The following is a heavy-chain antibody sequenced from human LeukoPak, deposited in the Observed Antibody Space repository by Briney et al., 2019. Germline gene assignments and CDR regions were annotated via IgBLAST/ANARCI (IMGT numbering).Heavy chain of an antibody. CDR2: ISTTSSYI. CDR1: GFSFSTYA. D-gene: IGHD1-26*01. Sequence: GGSLRLSCAASGFSFSTYAISWVRQAPGKGLEWVSCISTTSSYIFYADSVRGRFTISRDNAKNSLYLQMDSLRAEDTAVYYCARGGTITSYAFEIWGQGTMVTVSS. J-gene: IGHJ3*02. V-gene: IGHV3-21*01. CDR3: ARGGTITSYAFEI.